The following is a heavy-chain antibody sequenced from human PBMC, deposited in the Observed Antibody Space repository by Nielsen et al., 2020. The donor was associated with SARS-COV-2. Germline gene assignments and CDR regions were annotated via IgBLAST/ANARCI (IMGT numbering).Heavy chain of an antibody. V-gene: IGHV3-20*04. J-gene: IGHJ4*02. CDR2: INWNGGST. CDR1: GFTFDDYG. D-gene: IGHD1-26*01. Sequence: GESLKISCAASGFTFDDYGMSWVCQAPGKGLEWVSGINWNGGSTGYADSVKGRFTISRDNSKNTLYLQMNSLRAEDTAVYYCARDPPEWELGGYFDYWGQGTLVTVSS. CDR3: ARDPPEWELGGYFDY.